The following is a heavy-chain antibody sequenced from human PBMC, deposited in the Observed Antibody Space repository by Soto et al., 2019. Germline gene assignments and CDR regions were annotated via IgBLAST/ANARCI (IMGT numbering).Heavy chain of an antibody. Sequence: SETLSLTCAVYGGSFSGYYWSWIRQPPGKGLEWIGEINHSGSTNYNPSLKSRVTISVDPSKNQFSLTLSSVTAADTAVYYCARGATPPMYFDYWGQGTLVTV. CDR2: INHSGST. D-gene: IGHD2-15*01. J-gene: IGHJ4*02. V-gene: IGHV4-34*01. CDR3: ARGATPPMYFDY. CDR1: GGSFSGYY.